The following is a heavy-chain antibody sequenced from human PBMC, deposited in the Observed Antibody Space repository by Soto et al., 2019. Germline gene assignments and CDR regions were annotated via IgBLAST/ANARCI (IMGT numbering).Heavy chain of an antibody. D-gene: IGHD6-19*01. V-gene: IGHV3-30*03. CDR3: ALTRRSSLLEVAGPGFEY. Sequence: QVRLVESGGGVVQPGRSLRLSCAASGFNFGVFGMHWVRQAPGKGLEWLSVLSYEGSEEYYADSVRGPFTISRDTSKNTLFLQMDSLRVDDTGVYYCALTRRSSLLEVAGPGFEYWGQGTLVTVS. CDR2: LSYEGSEE. J-gene: IGHJ4*02. CDR1: GFNFGVFG.